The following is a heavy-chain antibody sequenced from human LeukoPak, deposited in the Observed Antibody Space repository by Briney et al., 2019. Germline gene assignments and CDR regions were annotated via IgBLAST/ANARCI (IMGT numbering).Heavy chain of an antibody. CDR2: IKQDGSEK. J-gene: IGHJ6*04. V-gene: IGHV3-7*01. CDR3: AELGITMIGGV. Sequence: GGSLRLSCAASGFTFSSYWMSWVRQAPGKGLEWVANIKQDGSEKYYVDSVEGRFTISRDNAKNSLYLQMNSLRAEDTAVYYCAELGITMIGGVWGKGTTVTISS. D-gene: IGHD3-10*02. CDR1: GFTFSSYW.